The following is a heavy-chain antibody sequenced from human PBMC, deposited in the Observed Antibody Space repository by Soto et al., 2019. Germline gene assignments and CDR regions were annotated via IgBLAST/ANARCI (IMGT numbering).Heavy chain of an antibody. CDR1: GFTFRSYG. V-gene: IGHV3-30-3*01. CDR2: ISSDGSDK. Sequence: QVQLVESGGGVVKPGRPLRLSCQASGFTFRSYGMHWVRQAPGKGLEWVAVISSDGSDKYYADSVKGRFTISRDNSKNTLYVQLNRMRAEDTALYYCARDRLYGAGLIDVWGQGTTVTVSS. J-gene: IGHJ6*02. CDR3: ARDRLYGAGLIDV. D-gene: IGHD3-10*01.